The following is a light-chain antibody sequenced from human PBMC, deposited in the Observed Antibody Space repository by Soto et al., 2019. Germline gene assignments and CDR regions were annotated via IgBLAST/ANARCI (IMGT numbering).Light chain of an antibody. CDR3: VLYVGSGISV. CDR1: SGSVSTSYY. CDR2: NTD. V-gene: IGLV8-61*01. Sequence: QTVVTQEPSFSVSPGGTVTLTCGLSSGSVSTSYYPSWYQQSPGQAPRTLIYNTDTRSFGVPDRFSGSILGNKAALTITGAQADDECDYYCVLYVGSGISVFGGGTNVTVL. J-gene: IGLJ2*01.